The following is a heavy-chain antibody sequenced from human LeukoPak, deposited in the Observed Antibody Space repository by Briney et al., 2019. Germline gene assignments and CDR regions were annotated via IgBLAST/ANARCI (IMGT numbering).Heavy chain of an antibody. V-gene: IGHV3-30*02. D-gene: IGHD6-13*01. Sequence: GGSLRLSCAASGFTFSSYGMHWVRQAPGKGLEWVAFIRYDGSNKYYADSVKGRFTISRDNSKNTLYLQMNSLRAEDTAVYYCAKEITPGYSSSWYDHWGQGTLVTVSS. CDR1: GFTFSSYG. CDR3: AKEITPGYSSSWYDH. CDR2: IRYDGSNK. J-gene: IGHJ5*02.